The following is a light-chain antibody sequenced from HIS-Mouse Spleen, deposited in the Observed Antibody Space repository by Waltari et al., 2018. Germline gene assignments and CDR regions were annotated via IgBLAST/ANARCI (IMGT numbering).Light chain of an antibody. CDR3: QVWDSSTAV. Sequence: SYELTQPLSVSVALGQTARITCGGNNIGRKNGHWYQQKPGQAPVLVIYRDSNRPSGIPERFSGSNSGNTATLTISRAQAGDEADYYCQVWDSSTAVFGGGTKLTVL. J-gene: IGLJ2*01. CDR1: NIGRKN. CDR2: RDS. V-gene: IGLV3-9*01.